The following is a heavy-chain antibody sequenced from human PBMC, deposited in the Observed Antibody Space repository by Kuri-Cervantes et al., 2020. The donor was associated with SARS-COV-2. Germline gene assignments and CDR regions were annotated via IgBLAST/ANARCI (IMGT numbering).Heavy chain of an antibody. Sequence: GESLKISCAASGFTFSSYGMHWVRQVPGKGLEWVAVISYDGSNKYYADSVKGRFTISRDNSKNTLYLQMNSLRAEDTAVYYCAKDQSARYYDSSGLFDYWGQGTLVTVSS. CDR2: ISYDGSNK. V-gene: IGHV3-30*18. CDR3: AKDQSARYYDSSGLFDY. CDR1: GFTFSSYG. J-gene: IGHJ4*02. D-gene: IGHD3-22*01.